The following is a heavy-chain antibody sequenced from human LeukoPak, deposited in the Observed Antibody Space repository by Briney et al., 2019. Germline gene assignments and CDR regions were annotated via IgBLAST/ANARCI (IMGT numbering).Heavy chain of an antibody. CDR2: IYYSGST. Sequence: WDTLSLTCTVSGGSISSYYWSWIRQPPGKGLEWIRYIYYSGSTNYNPSLKSRVTISVDTSKNQFSLKLSSVTAADTAVYYCARGAPPIAAAGTYYFDYWGQGTLVTVSS. CDR3: ARGAPPIAAAGTYYFDY. J-gene: IGHJ4*02. D-gene: IGHD6-13*01. V-gene: IGHV4-59*07. CDR1: GGSISSYY.